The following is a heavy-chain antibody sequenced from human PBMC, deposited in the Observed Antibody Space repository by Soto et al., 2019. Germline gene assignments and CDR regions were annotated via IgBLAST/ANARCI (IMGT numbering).Heavy chain of an antibody. D-gene: IGHD6-6*01. V-gene: IGHV1-69*01. CDR3: AGHKPVEYSSSSFDY. Sequence: QVQLVQSGAEVKKPGSSVKVSCKASGGTFSSYAISWVRQAPGQGLEWMGGIIPIFGTANYAQKFQGRVTITADESTSTAYMELGRLRSVATAVYYCAGHKPVEYSSSSFDYWGQGTLVTVSS. CDR1: GGTFSSYA. J-gene: IGHJ4*02. CDR2: IIPIFGTA.